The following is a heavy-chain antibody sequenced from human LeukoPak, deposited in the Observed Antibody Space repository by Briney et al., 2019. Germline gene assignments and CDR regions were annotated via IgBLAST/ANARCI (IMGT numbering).Heavy chain of an antibody. Sequence: SGGSLRLSCAASGFTFSSYAMHWVRQAPGKGLEWVAVISYDGSNKYYADSVKGRFTISRDNSKNTLYLQMNSLRAEDTAVYYCARDSSTLNWFDPWGQGTLATVSS. CDR2: ISYDGSNK. J-gene: IGHJ5*02. V-gene: IGHV3-30*04. D-gene: IGHD6-13*01. CDR1: GFTFSSYA. CDR3: ARDSSTLNWFDP.